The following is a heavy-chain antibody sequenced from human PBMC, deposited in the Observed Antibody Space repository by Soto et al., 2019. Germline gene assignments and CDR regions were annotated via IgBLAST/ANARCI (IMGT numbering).Heavy chain of an antibody. CDR2: IIPIFGTA. D-gene: IGHD6-6*01. CDR1: GGTFSSYA. J-gene: IGHJ6*02. CDR3: ARNQYSPPFYYYGMDV. V-gene: IGHV1-69*01. Sequence: QVQLVQSGAEVKKPGSSVKVSCKASGGTFSSYAITWVRQAPGQGLEWMGRIIPIFGTANYNQKFQGRVTITADQSTSTAYMELSSLRSEDTAVYYCARNQYSPPFYYYGMDVWGQGTTVTVSS.